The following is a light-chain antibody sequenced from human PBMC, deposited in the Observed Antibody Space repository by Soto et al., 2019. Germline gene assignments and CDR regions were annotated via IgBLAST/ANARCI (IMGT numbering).Light chain of an antibody. CDR3: QQYNSFSSGT. Sequence: EIVMTQSPATLSVSPGERATLSCRASQSVNIYLAWYQQKPGQAPRLLIFGASSRATGIPARFSGSGSGTEFNLTISSLQSDDFATYYCQQYNSFSSGTFGQGTKVEIK. J-gene: IGKJ1*01. V-gene: IGKV3D-15*01. CDR1: QSVNIY. CDR2: GAS.